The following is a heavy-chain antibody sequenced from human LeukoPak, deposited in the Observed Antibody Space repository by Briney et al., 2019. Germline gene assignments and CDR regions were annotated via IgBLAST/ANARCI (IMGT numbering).Heavy chain of an antibody. CDR1: GGSFSGYY. D-gene: IGHD6-6*01. Sequence: SETLSLTCAVSGGSFSGYYWSWIRQPPGKGLEWIGEINHSGSTNYNPSLKSRVTISVDTSKNQFSLKLSSVTAADTAVYYCARDSSSSHGNFDYWGQGTLVTVSS. V-gene: IGHV4-34*01. J-gene: IGHJ4*02. CDR2: INHSGST. CDR3: ARDSSSSHGNFDY.